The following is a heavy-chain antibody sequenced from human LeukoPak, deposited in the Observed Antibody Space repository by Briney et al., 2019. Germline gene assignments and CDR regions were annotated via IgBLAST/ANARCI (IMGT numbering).Heavy chain of an antibody. CDR2: ILGSGGST. J-gene: IGHJ4*02. V-gene: IGHV3-23*01. CDR1: GFTSSNYA. D-gene: IGHD3-9*01. Sequence: GGSLRLSCAASGFTSSNYAMSWVRQAPGKGLEWVSAILGSGGSTYYADSVKGRFTVSRDNSKSTLYLQMNSLRAEDTALYYCAKWGDYDVLTGYYVPDYWGQGTLVTVSS. CDR3: AKWGDYDVLTGYYVPDY.